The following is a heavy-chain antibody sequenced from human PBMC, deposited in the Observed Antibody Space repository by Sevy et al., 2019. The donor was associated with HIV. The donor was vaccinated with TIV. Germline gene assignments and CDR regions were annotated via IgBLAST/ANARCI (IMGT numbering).Heavy chain of an antibody. J-gene: IGHJ4*02. CDR1: GFTFSSYA. CDR3: AKDLYAAGTFVFYFDY. V-gene: IGHV3-23*01. D-gene: IGHD6-13*01. Sequence: GGSLRLSCAASGFTFSSYAMSWVRQAPGKGLEWVSAISGSGGSTYYAASVKGRFTISWDNSKNTLYLQMNSLRAEDTAVYYCAKDLYAAGTFVFYFDYWGQGTLVTVSS. CDR2: ISGSGGST.